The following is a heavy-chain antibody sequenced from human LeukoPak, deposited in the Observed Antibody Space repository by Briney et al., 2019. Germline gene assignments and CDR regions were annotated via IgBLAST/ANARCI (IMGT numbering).Heavy chain of an antibody. CDR1: GGTFSSYA. Sequence: SVKASCKASGGTFSSYAISWVRQAPGQGLEWMGGIIPIFGTANYAQKFQGRVTITADKSTSTAYMELSSLRSEDTAVYYCASVDPLGYCSSTSCPVGYYYYMDVWGKGTTVTVSS. D-gene: IGHD2-2*01. V-gene: IGHV1-69*06. CDR3: ASVDPLGYCSSTSCPVGYYYYMDV. J-gene: IGHJ6*03. CDR2: IIPIFGTA.